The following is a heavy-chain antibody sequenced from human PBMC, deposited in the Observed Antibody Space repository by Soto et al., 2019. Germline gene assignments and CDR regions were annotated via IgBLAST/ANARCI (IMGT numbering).Heavy chain of an antibody. D-gene: IGHD4-17*01. CDR2: IYYSGST. Sequence: QVQLQESGPGLVKPSQTLSLTCTVSGGSISSGDYYWSWIRQPPGKGLAWIGYIYYSGSTYYNPSSKSRVTIPVDTSKNQCTRKLSSVTAADTAVYYCARGNPDYGDYRTFDYWGQGTLVTVSS. CDR1: GGSISSGDYY. V-gene: IGHV4-30-4*01. J-gene: IGHJ4*02. CDR3: ARGNPDYGDYRTFDY.